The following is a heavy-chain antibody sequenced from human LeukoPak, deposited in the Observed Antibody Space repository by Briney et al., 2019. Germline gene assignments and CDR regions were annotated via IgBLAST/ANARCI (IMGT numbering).Heavy chain of an antibody. CDR1: GYTFTGYY. Sequence: ASVKVSCKASGYTFTGYYMHWVRQAPGQGLEWMGRINPNSGGKNYAQKFQGRVTMTRDTSISTAYMELSRLRSDDTAVYYCARLAVAGAHYYYYMDVWGKGTTVTVSS. D-gene: IGHD6-19*01. V-gene: IGHV1-2*06. J-gene: IGHJ6*03. CDR2: INPNSGGK. CDR3: ARLAVAGAHYYYYMDV.